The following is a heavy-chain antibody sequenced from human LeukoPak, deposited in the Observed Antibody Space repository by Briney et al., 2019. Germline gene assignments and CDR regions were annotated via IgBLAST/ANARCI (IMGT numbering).Heavy chain of an antibody. CDR2: INHSGST. CDR1: GGPFSGYY. Sequence: PSETLSLTCAVYGGPFSGYYWSWIRQPPGKGLEWIGEINHSGSTNYNPSLKSRVTISVDTSKNQFSLKLSSVTAADTAVYYCARGLGYSYAEGDAFDIWGQGTMVTVSS. CDR3: ARGLGYSYAEGDAFDI. J-gene: IGHJ3*02. V-gene: IGHV4-34*01. D-gene: IGHD5-18*01.